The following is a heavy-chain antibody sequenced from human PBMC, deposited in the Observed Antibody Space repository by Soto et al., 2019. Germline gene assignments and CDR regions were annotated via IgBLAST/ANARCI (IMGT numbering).Heavy chain of an antibody. CDR1: GFTFSSYG. CDR2: ISYDGSNT. CDR3: AKDLYSSSWYRPDY. D-gene: IGHD6-13*01. V-gene: IGHV3-30*18. J-gene: IGHJ4*02. Sequence: GGSLRLSCAASGFTFSSYGMHWVRQAPGKGLEWVAVISYDGSNTYYADSVKGRFTISRDNSKNTLYLQMNSLRAEDTAVYYCAKDLYSSSWYRPDYWGQGTLVTVSS.